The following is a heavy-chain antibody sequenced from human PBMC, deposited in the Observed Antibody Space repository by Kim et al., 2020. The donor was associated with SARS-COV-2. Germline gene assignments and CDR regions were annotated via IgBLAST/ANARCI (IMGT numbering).Heavy chain of an antibody. V-gene: IGHV3-23*01. J-gene: IGHJ5*02. Sequence: STCYEDSVRGRYTICRENAKETLYMKMNSIRAEDTAVYDCAKDPLPPFDPWGQGTLVTVSS. D-gene: IGHD3-10*01. CDR3: AKDPLPPFDP. CDR2: ST.